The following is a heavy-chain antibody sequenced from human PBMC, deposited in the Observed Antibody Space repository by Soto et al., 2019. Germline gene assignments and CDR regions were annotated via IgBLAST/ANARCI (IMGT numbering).Heavy chain of an antibody. CDR3: SRRAPEGFDP. CDR2: MYYSGST. CDR1: GGSISRSSYY. J-gene: IGHJ5*02. V-gene: IGHV4-39*01. Sequence: SETLSLTCNVSGGSISRSSYYWGWIRQPPGKGLEWIGSMYYSGSTYYNPSLKSRVTISIDTPKNQLSLKLTSVTAADTAVYYCSRRAPEGFDPWGQGTLVTVS.